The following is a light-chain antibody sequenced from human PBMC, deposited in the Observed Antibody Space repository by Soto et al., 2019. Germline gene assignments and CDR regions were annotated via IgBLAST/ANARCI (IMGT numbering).Light chain of an antibody. V-gene: IGLV1-40*01. J-gene: IGLJ2*01. CDR1: SSNIGAGYD. Sequence: QSVLTQPPSVSVAPGQRVTISYTGSSSNIGAGYDVHWYQQLPGTAPKLLIYGNSNRPSGVPDRFSGSKSGTSASLAITGLQAEDEADYYCQSYDSSLSAHVVFGGGTKLTVL. CDR3: QSYDSSLSAHVV. CDR2: GNS.